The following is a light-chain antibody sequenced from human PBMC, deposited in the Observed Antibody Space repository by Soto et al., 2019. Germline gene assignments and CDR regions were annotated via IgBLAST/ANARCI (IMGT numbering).Light chain of an antibody. V-gene: IGKV1-5*01. CDR2: DAS. J-gene: IGKJ1*01. Sequence: DIQMTQSPSTLSASVGDRVTITCRASQSISSWLAWYQQKPGKAPKLLIYDASSLESGVPSRFSGSGSGTEFTLTISSLQPDXXXTYYCQQYNSYPRAFGQGTKVEIK. CDR3: QQYNSYPRA. CDR1: QSISSW.